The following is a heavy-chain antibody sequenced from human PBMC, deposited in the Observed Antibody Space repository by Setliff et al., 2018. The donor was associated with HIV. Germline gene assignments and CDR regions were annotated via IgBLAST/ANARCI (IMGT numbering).Heavy chain of an antibody. D-gene: IGHD3-16*01. J-gene: IGHJ3*01. CDR1: GSNFATYW. Sequence: PGESLKISCKTSGSNFATYWVGWVRQMPGKGLEWLGILYFGDSDPKYNPSFEGQVTISADKSIKTAFLQWRSLETSDTAIYYCARRAGTLDNDYFDLWGQGTKVTVSS. CDR3: ARRAGTLDNDYFDL. CDR2: LYFGDSDP. V-gene: IGHV5-51*01.